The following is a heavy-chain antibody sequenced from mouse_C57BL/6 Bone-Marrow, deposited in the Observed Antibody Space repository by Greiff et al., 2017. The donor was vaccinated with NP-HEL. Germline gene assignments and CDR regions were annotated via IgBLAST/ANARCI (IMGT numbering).Heavy chain of an antibody. CDR1: GFTFTDYY. Sequence: EVQVVESGGGLVQPGGSLSLSCAASGFTFTDYYMSWVRQPPGKALEWLGFLRNKANGYTTEYSASVKGRFTISRDNSQSILYLQMNALRAEDSATYYCARYPTTVVAHWYFDVWGTGTTVTVSS. CDR2: LRNKANGYTT. J-gene: IGHJ1*03. CDR3: ARYPTTVVAHWYFDV. D-gene: IGHD1-1*01. V-gene: IGHV7-3*01.